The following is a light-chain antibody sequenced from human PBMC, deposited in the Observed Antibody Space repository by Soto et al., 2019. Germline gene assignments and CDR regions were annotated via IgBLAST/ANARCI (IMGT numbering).Light chain of an antibody. V-gene: IGKV2-30*02. CDR2: KVS. Sequence: DVVMTQSPLSLPVTLGQPASISSRSSQSLVHSDGNTYLNWLHQRPGQSPRRLIYKVSNRESGVPDRLSGSGSGTDFTLKISRVEAEDVGLFYCMQGTHWPSTFGQGTKVEIK. CDR3: MQGTHWPST. J-gene: IGKJ1*01. CDR1: QSLVHSDGNTY.